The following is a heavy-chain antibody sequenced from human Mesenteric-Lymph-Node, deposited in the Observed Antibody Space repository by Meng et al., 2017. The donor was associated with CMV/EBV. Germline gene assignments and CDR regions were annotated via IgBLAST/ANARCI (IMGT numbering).Heavy chain of an antibody. J-gene: IGHJ3*02. D-gene: IGHD3-10*01. CDR2: IYYSGST. CDR3: ARDRFRETDAFDI. V-gene: IGHV4-34*01. Sequence: GSLRLSCAVYGGSFSDYYWGWIRQPPGKGLEWIGSIYYSGSTYYNPSLKSRVTISVDTSKNQFSLKLSSVTAADTAVYYCARDRFRETDAFDIWGQGTMVTVSS. CDR1: GGSFSDYY.